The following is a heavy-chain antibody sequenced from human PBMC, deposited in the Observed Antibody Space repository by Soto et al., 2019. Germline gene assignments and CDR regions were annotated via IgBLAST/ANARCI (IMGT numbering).Heavy chain of an antibody. CDR3: AKDRTRPFIAVDRFDP. D-gene: IGHD6-19*01. CDR1: GFTFSSYA. J-gene: IGHJ5*02. Sequence: GGSLRLSCAASGFTFSSYAMSWVRQAPGKGLEWVSAISGSGGSTYYADSVKGRFTISRDNSKNTLYLQMNSLRAEDTAVYYCAKDRTRPFIAVDRFDPWGQGTLVTVSS. V-gene: IGHV3-23*01. CDR2: ISGSGGST.